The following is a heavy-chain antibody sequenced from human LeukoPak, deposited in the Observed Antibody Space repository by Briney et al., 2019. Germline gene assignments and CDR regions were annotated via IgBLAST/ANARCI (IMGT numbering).Heavy chain of an antibody. CDR2: IIPIFGTA. V-gene: IGHV1-69*05. Sequence: VGIIPIFGTANYSQKFQGRVTITTDESTSTAYMELSSLRSEDTAVYYCARPYYDSSGFPRDWGQGTLVTVSS. J-gene: IGHJ4*02. CDR3: ARPYYDSSGFPRD. D-gene: IGHD3-22*01.